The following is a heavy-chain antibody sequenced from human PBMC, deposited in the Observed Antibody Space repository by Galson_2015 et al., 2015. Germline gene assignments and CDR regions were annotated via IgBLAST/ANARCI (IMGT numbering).Heavy chain of an antibody. CDR2: LSVGGDDT. Sequence: SLRLCCAASGFSFSNYAMSWVRQAPGKGLEWVSGLSVGGDDTYYADSVKGRFTISRDNSKNTLYLQMNSLRAEDTAIYYCAKGSSGSYWYFQHWGQGTRVTVSS. D-gene: IGHD1-26*01. CDR1: GFSFSNYA. CDR3: AKGSSGSYWYFQH. J-gene: IGHJ1*01. V-gene: IGHV3-23*01.